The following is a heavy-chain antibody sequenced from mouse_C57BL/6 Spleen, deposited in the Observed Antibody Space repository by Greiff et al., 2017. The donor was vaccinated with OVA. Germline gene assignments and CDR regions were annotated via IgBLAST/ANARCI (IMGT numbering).Heavy chain of an antibody. CDR1: GYAFSGYW. J-gene: IGHJ1*03. Sequence: QVQLKQSGPELVKPGASVKLSCKASGYAFSGYWLNWVKQRPGKGLEWIGRIYPGVGGPKYNGKFKGKATLTAEKSTSTAYMQLSSLTSKYSAVYFFAKDYYGCSYDYYDDWGTGTTVTVSS. CDR3: AKDYYGCSYDYYDD. V-gene: IGHV1-82*01. CDR2: IYPGVGGP. D-gene: IGHD1-1*01.